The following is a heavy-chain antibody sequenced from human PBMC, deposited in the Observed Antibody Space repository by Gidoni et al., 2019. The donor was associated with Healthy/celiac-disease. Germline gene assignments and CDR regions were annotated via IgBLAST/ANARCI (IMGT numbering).Heavy chain of an antibody. CDR2: ISSSSSYT. CDR3: ARVFRITMIVVATETPGDHFDY. CDR1: GFTFSDYY. V-gene: IGHV3-11*05. Sequence: QVQLVESGGGLVKPGGSLRLSCAASGFTFSDYYMSWIRQAPGKGLEWVSYISSSSSYTNYADSVKGRFTISRDNAKNSLYLQMNSLRAEDTAVYYCARVFRITMIVVATETPGDHFDYWGQGTLVTVSS. J-gene: IGHJ4*02. D-gene: IGHD3-22*01.